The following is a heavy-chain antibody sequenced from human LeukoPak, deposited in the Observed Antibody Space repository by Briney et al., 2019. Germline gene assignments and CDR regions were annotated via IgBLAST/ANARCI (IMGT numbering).Heavy chain of an antibody. Sequence: GGSVPLFCSASGFTLGDYGINWGRQAPGKGLGWVGFIRSKRSGGTEYGASRHGRVSISRDESKSIAYLQMDSLKTEDTAVYYCNRWHISGVSYSNVWGQG. J-gene: IGHJ6*01. CDR3: NRWHISGVSYSNV. D-gene: IGHD1-26*01. V-gene: IGHV3-49*04. CDR2: IRSKRSGGT. CDR1: GFTLGDYG.